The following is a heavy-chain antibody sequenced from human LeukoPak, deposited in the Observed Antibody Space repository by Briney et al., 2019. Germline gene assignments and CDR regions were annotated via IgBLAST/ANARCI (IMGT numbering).Heavy chain of an antibody. Sequence: GASVKVSCKASGYTFTGYYMHWVRQAPGQGLEWMGWINPNSGSTNYAQKFQGRVTMTRDTSISTAYMELSRLRSDDTAVYYCARVVIAAAGALGYWGQGTLVTVSS. J-gene: IGHJ4*02. D-gene: IGHD6-13*01. V-gene: IGHV1-2*02. CDR2: INPNSGST. CDR1: GYTFTGYY. CDR3: ARVVIAAAGALGY.